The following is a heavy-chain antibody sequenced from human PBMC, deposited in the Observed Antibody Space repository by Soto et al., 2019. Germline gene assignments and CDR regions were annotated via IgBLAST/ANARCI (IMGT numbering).Heavy chain of an antibody. J-gene: IGHJ3*02. V-gene: IGHV3-74*01. CDR1: GFTFSSYW. Sequence: GGSLRLSCAASGFTFSSYWMHWVRQAPGKGLVWVSRINSDGSSTSYADSVKGRFTISRDNAKNTLYLQMNSLRAEDTAVYYCARHSGRFKDAFEIWGQGTMVTVSS. D-gene: IGHD1-26*01. CDR3: ARHSGRFKDAFEI. CDR2: INSDGSST.